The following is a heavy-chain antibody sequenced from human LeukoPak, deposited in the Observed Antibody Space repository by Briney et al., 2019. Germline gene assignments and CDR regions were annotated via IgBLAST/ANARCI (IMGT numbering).Heavy chain of an antibody. CDR3: AKDLDPPYGSETLFDY. CDR1: GFTFSSYA. Sequence: PGGSLRLSCAASGFTFSSYAMSWVRQAPGKGLEWVSAISGSGGSTYYADSVKGRFTISRDNSKNTLYLQMNSLRAEDTAVYYCAKDLDPPYGSETLFDYWGQGTLVTVSS. CDR2: ISGSGGST. D-gene: IGHD3-10*01. J-gene: IGHJ4*02. V-gene: IGHV3-23*01.